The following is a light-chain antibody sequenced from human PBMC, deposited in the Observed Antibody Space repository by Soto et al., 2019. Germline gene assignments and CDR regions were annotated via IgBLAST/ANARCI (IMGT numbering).Light chain of an antibody. V-gene: IGKV3-11*01. Sequence: EIVLTQSPATLSLSPGERATLSCRASQSVSSYLAWYQQKPGQAPRLLIYDASNRATGIPARFSGSGSGTDFTLTISSLEPEDFAVYYCQHYGSSPWTFGQGTEVEVK. J-gene: IGKJ1*01. CDR2: DAS. CDR1: QSVSSY. CDR3: QHYGSSPWT.